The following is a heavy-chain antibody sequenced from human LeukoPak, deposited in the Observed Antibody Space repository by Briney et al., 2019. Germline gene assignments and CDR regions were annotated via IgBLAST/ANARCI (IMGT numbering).Heavy chain of an antibody. Sequence: ASVKVSCKASGYVFTNYGISWVRQAPGQGLEWMGWVSPYNGDTNYAQTLQGRVAMTTDTSTSTAYMELRSLKSDDTALYYCARGDRSGWSYFGYWGQGTLVTVSS. V-gene: IGHV1-18*01. CDR2: VSPYNGDT. D-gene: IGHD6-19*01. CDR1: GYVFTNYG. CDR3: ARGDRSGWSYFGY. J-gene: IGHJ4*02.